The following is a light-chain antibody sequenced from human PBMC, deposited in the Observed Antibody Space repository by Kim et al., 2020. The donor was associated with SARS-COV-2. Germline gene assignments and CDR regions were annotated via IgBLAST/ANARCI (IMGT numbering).Light chain of an antibody. CDR2: ATS. J-gene: IGKJ4*01. Sequence: FSPGERATLSCRASQSVSNSLAWYQQKPGQAPRLLIFATSNRATGIPARFSGSGSGTAFTLTISSLEPEDFAVYYCQQRYNWPLTFGGGTKVDIK. CDR1: QSVSNS. CDR3: QQRYNWPLT. V-gene: IGKV3-11*01.